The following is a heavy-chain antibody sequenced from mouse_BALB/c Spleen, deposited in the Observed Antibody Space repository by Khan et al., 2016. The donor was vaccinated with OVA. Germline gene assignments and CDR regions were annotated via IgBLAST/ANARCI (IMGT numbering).Heavy chain of an antibody. CDR1: GFSLTNYG. Sequence: VELVESGPAMVAPSQSLSITCTVSGFSLTNYGVHWVRQPPGKGLEWLGLIWAGGRTNYNSALMSGLSISKDNSKSQVFLKMNSLQADDTAIYYCARFFGNYGWYFDVWGAGTTVTVSS. V-gene: IGHV2-9*02. J-gene: IGHJ1*01. CDR3: ARFFGNYGWYFDV. CDR2: IWAGGRT. D-gene: IGHD2-1*01.